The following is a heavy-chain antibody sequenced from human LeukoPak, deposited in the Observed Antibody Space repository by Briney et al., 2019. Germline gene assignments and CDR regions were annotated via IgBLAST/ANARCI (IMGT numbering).Heavy chain of an antibody. Sequence: GGSPRLSRRAYGFTLCSYARNWVRQAPGKGLEWVAFIRYDGSAEYYVDSVKGRFTISRDNSRNTLYLQMSSLRAEDTAVYYCAKARAYFLSYWGKETLVTVSS. V-gene: IGHV3-30*02. D-gene: IGHD2/OR15-2a*01. CDR2: IRYDGSAE. J-gene: IGHJ4*02. CDR3: AKARAYFLSY. CDR1: GFTLCSYA.